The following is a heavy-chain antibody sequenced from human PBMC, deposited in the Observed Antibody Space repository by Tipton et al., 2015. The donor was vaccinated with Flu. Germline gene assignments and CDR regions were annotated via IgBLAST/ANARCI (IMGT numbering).Heavy chain of an antibody. CDR2: IFHSGDT. J-gene: IGHJ1*01. CDR1: GYSISSGYY. V-gene: IGHV4-38-2*01. D-gene: IGHD6-19*01. Sequence: LRLSCAVSGYSISSGYYWGWLRQPPGKGLEWIGSIFHSGDTHYNPSLKSRVTISVDTSKNQFSLRLTSVTAADTAVYSCARQGEGSGWEAVQYFQRWGQGTLVTVSS. CDR3: ARQGEGSGWEAVQYFQR.